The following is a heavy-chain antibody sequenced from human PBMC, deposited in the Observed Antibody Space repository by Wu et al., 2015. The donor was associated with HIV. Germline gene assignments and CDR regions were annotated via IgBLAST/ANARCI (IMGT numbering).Heavy chain of an antibody. J-gene: IGHJ4*01. Sequence: QVQLVQSETEVKKPGASMKVSCKASGYTFIGDYIHWVRQAPGQGLEWMGWINPNNGGTNYAQKFQGRLTMTRDTSINTTYMTLSRLRSDDTALYYCAAAGVTESHSGDHWGQGTLVIVSS. CDR1: GYTFIGDY. CDR3: AAAGVTESHSGDH. V-gene: IGHV1-2*02. D-gene: IGHD2-21*02. CDR2: INPNNGGT.